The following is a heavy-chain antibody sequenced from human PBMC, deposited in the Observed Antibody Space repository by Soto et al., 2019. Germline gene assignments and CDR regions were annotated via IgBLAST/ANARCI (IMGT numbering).Heavy chain of an antibody. Sequence: SETLSLTCTVSGGSISSGDYYWSWIRQPPGKGLEWIGYIYYSGSTYYNPSLKSRVTISVDTSKNQFSLKLSSVTAADTAVYYCARETPGGGGDYSLKNGNYFDYWGQGTLVTVSS. CDR3: ARETPGGGGDYSLKNGNYFDY. D-gene: IGHD5-12*01. CDR2: IYYSGST. V-gene: IGHV4-30-4*01. J-gene: IGHJ4*02. CDR1: GGSISSGDYY.